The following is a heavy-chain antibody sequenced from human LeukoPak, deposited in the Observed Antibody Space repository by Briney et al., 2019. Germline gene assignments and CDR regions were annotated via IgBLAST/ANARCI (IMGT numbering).Heavy chain of an antibody. Sequence: ASVKVSCKASGYTFTSYGISWVRQAPGQGLEWMGWISAYNGNTNYAQKLQGRVTMTTDTSTSTAYMELRSLRSDDTAVYYCARAICCSTSCYWSDYWGQGTLVTVSS. CDR1: GYTFTSYG. J-gene: IGHJ4*02. V-gene: IGHV1-18*01. CDR2: ISAYNGNT. D-gene: IGHD2-2*01. CDR3: ARAICCSTSCYWSDY.